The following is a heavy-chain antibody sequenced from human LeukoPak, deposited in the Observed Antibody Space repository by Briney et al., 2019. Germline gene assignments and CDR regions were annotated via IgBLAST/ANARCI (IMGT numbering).Heavy chain of an antibody. CDR3: ARDSMAFDF. CDR2: ISGSGDTK. CDR1: GFTFSNYE. V-gene: IGHV3-48*03. D-gene: IGHD2/OR15-2a*01. Sequence: GGSLRLSCAAAGFTFSNYEMHWVRQAPGKGLEWLSYISGSGDTKYYADSVKGRFTISRDNGENSLYLQMNSLRAEDTAVYYCARDSMAFDFWGQGTLVTVSS. J-gene: IGHJ4*02.